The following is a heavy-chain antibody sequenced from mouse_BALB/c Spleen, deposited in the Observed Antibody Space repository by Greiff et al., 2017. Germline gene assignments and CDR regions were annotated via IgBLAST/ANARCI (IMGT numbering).Heavy chain of an antibody. J-gene: IGHJ2*01. D-gene: IGHD2-4*01. CDR2: INPSTGYT. Sequence: QVQLQQSGAELVKPGASVKMSCKASGYTFTSYFMHWVKQRPGQGLEWIGYINPSTGYTEYNQKFKDKATLTSDKSSSTAYMQLRSLTSEDSAIYYYARDYDPDYWGQGTTRTVSS. V-gene: IGHV1-4*01. CDR1: GYTFTSYF. CDR3: ARDYDPDY.